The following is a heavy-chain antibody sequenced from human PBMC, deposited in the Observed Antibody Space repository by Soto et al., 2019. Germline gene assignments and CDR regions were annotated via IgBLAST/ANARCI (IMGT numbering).Heavy chain of an antibody. Sequence: VEMVQSGAEVKKPGPSVRVSCKASGYTFTDYFIHWVRQAPGQGLEWMGWINPNSGGTNYAQTFQGRVTMTRDTSITTVYLDLSRLRSDDTATYYWARGTNIPANAILDGRWGQGTLVTVSS. CDR3: ARGTNIPANAILDGR. V-gene: IGHV1-2*02. CDR1: GYTFTDYF. J-gene: IGHJ4*02. CDR2: INPNSGGT. D-gene: IGHD2-2*01.